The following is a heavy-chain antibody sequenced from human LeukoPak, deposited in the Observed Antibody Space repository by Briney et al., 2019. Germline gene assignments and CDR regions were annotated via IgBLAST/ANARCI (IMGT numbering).Heavy chain of an antibody. V-gene: IGHV3-9*01. CDR2: ISWNSGSI. D-gene: IGHD1-14*01. Sequence: GGSLRLSCAASGFTVSSNYMNWVRQAPGKGLEWVSGISWNSGSIGYADSVKGRFTISRDNVKNSLYLQMNSLRAEDTALYYCAKDGRNNFDYWGLGTLVSVSS. CDR3: AKDGRNNFDY. J-gene: IGHJ4*02. CDR1: GFTVSSNY.